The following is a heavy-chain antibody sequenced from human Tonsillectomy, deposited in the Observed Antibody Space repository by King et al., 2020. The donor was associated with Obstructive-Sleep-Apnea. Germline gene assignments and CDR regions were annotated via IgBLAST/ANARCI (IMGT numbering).Heavy chain of an antibody. J-gene: IGHJ4*02. Sequence: QLQESGPGLVKPSETLSLTCTVSGGSISTYYWSWIRQPPGKGLEWIGYIYYSGSTNSNPSLNSRVTMSVDTSKNQFSLKLSSVTAADTAVYYFARGGPEIATISYWGQGPLVTVPS. D-gene: IGHD5-24*01. CDR3: ARGGPEIATISY. V-gene: IGHV4-59*01. CDR2: IYYSGST. CDR1: GGSISTYY.